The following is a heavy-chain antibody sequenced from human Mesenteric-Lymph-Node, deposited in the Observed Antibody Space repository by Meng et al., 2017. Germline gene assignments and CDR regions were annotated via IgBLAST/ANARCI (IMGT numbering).Heavy chain of an antibody. CDR1: GGSFSRGDYD. D-gene: IGHD3-10*01. V-gene: IGHV4-30-4*01. CDR2: IHSSGST. Sequence: QVQLQESGPGLMNPSPTPSLTRTFCGGSFSRGDYDLSWIRQPPGKGLEWIGYIHSSGSTYYNPSLRSRLTISVDTSKNQFSLKLTSVTAADTAVYYCARASYGSGRPLGESWFDPWGQGTLVTVSS. J-gene: IGHJ5*02. CDR3: ARASYGSGRPLGESWFDP.